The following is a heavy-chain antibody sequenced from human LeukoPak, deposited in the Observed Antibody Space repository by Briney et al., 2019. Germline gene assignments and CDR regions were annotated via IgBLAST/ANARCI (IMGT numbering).Heavy chain of an antibody. V-gene: IGHV4-34*01. CDR3: ARREGYDYVWGSYRYLAPFVY. D-gene: IGHD3-16*02. J-gene: IGHJ4*02. Sequence: SETLSLTCAVYGGSSSGYYWSWIRQPPGKGLEWIGEINHSGSTNYNPSLKSRVTISVDTSKNQFSLELSSVTAADTAVYYCARREGYDYVWGSYRYLAPFVYWGQGTLVTVSS. CDR2: INHSGST. CDR1: GGSSSGYY.